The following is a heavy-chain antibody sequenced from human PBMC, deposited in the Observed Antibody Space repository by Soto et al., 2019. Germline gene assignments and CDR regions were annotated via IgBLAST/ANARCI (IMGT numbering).Heavy chain of an antibody. D-gene: IGHD2-2*01. CDR3: ARDGTGLYCSSTSCYLDY. CDR2: ISSSSSYI. CDR1: GFTFSSYS. V-gene: IGHV3-21*01. Sequence: EVQLVESGGGRVKPGGSLRLSCAASGFTFSSYSMNWVRQAPGKGLEWVSSISSSSSYIYYADSVKGRFTISRDNAKNSLYLQMNSLRAEDTAVYYCARDGTGLYCSSTSCYLDYWGQGTLVTVSS. J-gene: IGHJ4*02.